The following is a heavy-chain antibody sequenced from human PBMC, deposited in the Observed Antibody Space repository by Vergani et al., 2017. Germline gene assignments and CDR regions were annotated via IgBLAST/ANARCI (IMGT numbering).Heavy chain of an antibody. CDR2: ISGSGGST. V-gene: IGHV3-23*04. CDR1: GFTFDDYA. J-gene: IGHJ4*02. D-gene: IGHD2-21*01. CDR3: AKDQGVVH. Sequence: EVQLVESGGGLVQPGRSLRLSCAASGFTFDDYAMHWVRQAPGKGLEWVSGISGSGGSTYYADSVKGRFTISRDNSKNTLYLQMNSLRAEDTAAYYCAKDQGVVHWGQGTLVTVSS.